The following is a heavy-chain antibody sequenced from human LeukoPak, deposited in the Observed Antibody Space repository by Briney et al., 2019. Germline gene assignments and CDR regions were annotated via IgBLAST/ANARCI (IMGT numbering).Heavy chain of an antibody. CDR1: GGSISSSSYY. J-gene: IGHJ4*02. V-gene: IGHV4-39*07. Sequence: PSETLSLTCTVSGGSISSSSYYWGWIRQPPGKGLEWIGSIYYSGSTYYNPSLKSRVTISVDTSKNQFSLKLSSVTAADTAVYYCARDQIRAVIDYWGQGTLVTVSS. CDR2: IYYSGST. CDR3: ARDQIRAVIDY.